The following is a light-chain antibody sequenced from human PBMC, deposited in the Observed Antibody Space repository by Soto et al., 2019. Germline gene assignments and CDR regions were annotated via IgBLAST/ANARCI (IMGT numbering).Light chain of an antibody. V-gene: IGLV9-49*01. CDR1: SGYSNYK. CDR2: VGTGGIVG. CDR3: GADHGSGSNVVSVV. Sequence: QSVLTQPPSASASLGASVTLTCTLSSGYSNYKVDWYQQRPGKGPRFVMRVGTGGIVGSKGDGIPDRFSVLGSGLNRFLTINNIQEEDESDYHCGADHGSGSNVVSVVFGGGTKLTVL. J-gene: IGLJ2*01.